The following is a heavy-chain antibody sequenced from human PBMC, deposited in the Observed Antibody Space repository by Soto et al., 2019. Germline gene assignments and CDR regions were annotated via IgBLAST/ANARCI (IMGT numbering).Heavy chain of an antibody. D-gene: IGHD3-9*01. V-gene: IGHV4-39*01. CDR2: IYYSGST. Sequence: SETLSLTCTVSGGSISSSSYYWGWIRQHPGKGLEWIGSIYYSGSTYYNPSLKSRVTISVDTSKNQFSLKLSSVTAADTAVYYCARQPRILTGYSGHFDCRGQGILVTVSS. CDR3: ARQPRILTGYSGHFDC. CDR1: GGSISSSSYY. J-gene: IGHJ4*02.